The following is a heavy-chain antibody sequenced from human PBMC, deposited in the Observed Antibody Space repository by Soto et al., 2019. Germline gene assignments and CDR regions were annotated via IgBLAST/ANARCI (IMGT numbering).Heavy chain of an antibody. V-gene: IGHV1-46*01. D-gene: IGHD2-2*01. CDR3: ARGGFISTTIPSGFDP. J-gene: IGHJ5*02. CDR1: GYTFTSYY. Sequence: QVQLVQSGAEVKKPGASVKVSCKASGYTFTSYYMHLVRQAPGQGLAWMGIINPSGGSTSYAQKFQGRVTMTRDTSTSTVYMELRSLRSEDTAVYYCARGGFISTTIPSGFDPWGQGTLVTVSS. CDR2: INPSGGST.